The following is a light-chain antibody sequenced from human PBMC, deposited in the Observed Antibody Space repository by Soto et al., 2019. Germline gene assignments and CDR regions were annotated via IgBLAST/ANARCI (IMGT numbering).Light chain of an antibody. CDR3: SSYVGSNNWV. V-gene: IGLV2-8*01. J-gene: IGLJ3*02. Sequence: QSVLTQPPSASGSPGQSVTISCTGTSSDVGAYNYVSWYQQHPGKAPKLMIYEVSKRPSGVPDRFSGSKSGDTASLTVSGLQADDEADYYCSSYVGSNNWVFGGGTQLTVL. CDR2: EVS. CDR1: SSDVGAYNY.